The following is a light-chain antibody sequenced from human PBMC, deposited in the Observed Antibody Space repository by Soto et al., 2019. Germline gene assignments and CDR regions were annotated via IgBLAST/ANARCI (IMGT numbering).Light chain of an antibody. V-gene: IGKV4-1*01. CDR1: QSVLYTSNNKNH. CDR2: WSS. J-gene: IGKJ4*01. CDR3: KKYFSTPLP. Sequence: DIVMTQSPDSLAVSLGERATINCKSSQSVLYTSNNKNHLAWYQQKPGQPPKLLIYWSSTRESGVPDRFSGRGFGKDFTPPLRTLAGEGWAIFFCKKYFSTPLPFGGGTKGENK.